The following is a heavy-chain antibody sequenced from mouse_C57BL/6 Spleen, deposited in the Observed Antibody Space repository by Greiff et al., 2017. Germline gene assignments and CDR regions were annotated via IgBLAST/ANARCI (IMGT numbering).Heavy chain of an antibody. Sequence: VQLQQPGAELVKPGASVKVSCKASGYPFSSSWMHWVTQRPGQGLEWIGRIHPSDSDTNYNQKFKGQATLTVDQSSSTAYLQLSALNSKDSAVYYCAIENYGSTFDYWGQGTTLTVSS. V-gene: IGHV1-74*01. D-gene: IGHD1-1*01. CDR1: GYPFSSSW. J-gene: IGHJ2*01. CDR2: IHPSDSDT. CDR3: AIENYGSTFDY.